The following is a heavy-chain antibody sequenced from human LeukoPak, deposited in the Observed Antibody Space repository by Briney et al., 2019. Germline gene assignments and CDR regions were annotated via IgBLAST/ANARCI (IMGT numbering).Heavy chain of an antibody. CDR2: INPNRGDT. CDR1: GYTFTCYH. D-gene: IGHD2-2*01. V-gene: IGHV1-2*06. Sequence: ASVKVSCKASGYTFTCYHMHWVRQAPGQGLEWMGRINPNRGDTNYAQKFQGRVTMTRDTSISTAYMELSRLRSDDTAVYYCARDYCSSTSCLFDYWGQGTLVTVSS. J-gene: IGHJ4*02. CDR3: ARDYCSSTSCLFDY.